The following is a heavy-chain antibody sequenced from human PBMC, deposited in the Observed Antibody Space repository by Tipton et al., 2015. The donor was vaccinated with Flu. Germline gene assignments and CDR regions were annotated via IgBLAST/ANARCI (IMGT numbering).Heavy chain of an antibody. D-gene: IGHD3-10*02. CDR2: IYRSGST. V-gene: IGHV4-39*01. Sequence: GLVKPSETLSLTCTVSGGSVSSAGYYWTWIRQPPGKGLEWIGTIYRSGSTYYNPSLKSRLTISVDTSQNQFSLRLSSVTAADTAVYYCARHTGDSVRGVIDYWGQGTLVTVSS. CDR3: ARHTGDSVRGVIDY. J-gene: IGHJ4*02. CDR1: GGSVSSAGYY.